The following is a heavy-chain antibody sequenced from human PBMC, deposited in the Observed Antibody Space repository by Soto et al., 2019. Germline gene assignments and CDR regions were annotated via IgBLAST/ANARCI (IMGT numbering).Heavy chain of an antibody. CDR3: ARELFTVTVYYYGMDV. J-gene: IGHJ6*02. V-gene: IGHV3-33*01. Sequence: PGGSLRLSCAASGFTFSGYGMHWVRQAPGKGLEWVAVIWYDGSNKYYADSVKGRFTISRDNSKNTLYLQMNSLRAEDTAVYYCARELFTVTVYYYGMDVWGQGTTVTVS. D-gene: IGHD4-4*01. CDR1: GFTFSGYG. CDR2: IWYDGSNK.